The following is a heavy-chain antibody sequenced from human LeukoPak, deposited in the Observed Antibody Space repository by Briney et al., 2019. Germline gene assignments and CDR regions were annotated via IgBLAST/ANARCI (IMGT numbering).Heavy chain of an antibody. CDR1: GLTFSSYA. CDR2: ISGSGGST. Sequence: GGSLRLSCAASGLTFSSYAMSWVRQAPGKGLEWVSGISGSGGSTYYADSVKGRFTISRDNSKNTLYLQMNSLRAEDTAVYYCAKGSSSFGVPQGWFDPWGQGTLVTVSS. D-gene: IGHD3-3*01. V-gene: IGHV3-23*01. J-gene: IGHJ5*02. CDR3: AKGSSSFGVPQGWFDP.